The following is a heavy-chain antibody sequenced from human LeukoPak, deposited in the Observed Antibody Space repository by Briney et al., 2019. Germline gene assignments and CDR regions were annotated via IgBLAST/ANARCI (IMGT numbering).Heavy chain of an antibody. V-gene: IGHV1-69*05. CDR1: GGTFSSYI. J-gene: IGHJ6*03. CDR2: IIPLFNTP. Sequence: SVKVSCKASGGTFSSYIITWVRQAPGQGLEWMGGIIPLFNTPNYAQKFQGRVTITTDDSTHTSYVELRSLRSEDTAVYYCARVDRYYFYMDVWGKGTTVTVSS. CDR3: ARVDRYYFYMDV.